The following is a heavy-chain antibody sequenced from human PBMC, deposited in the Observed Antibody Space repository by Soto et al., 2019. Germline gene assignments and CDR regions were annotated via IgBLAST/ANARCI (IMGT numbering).Heavy chain of an antibody. Sequence: HPGGSLRLSCAASGFTFSSYGMHWVRQAPGKGLEWVAVIWYDGSNKYYADSVKGRFTISRDNSKNTLYLQMNSLRAEDTAVYYCARVPLPLTTVTSDWFDPWGQGTLVTVSS. D-gene: IGHD4-17*01. CDR1: GFTFSSYG. J-gene: IGHJ5*02. V-gene: IGHV3-33*01. CDR2: IWYDGSNK. CDR3: ARVPLPLTTVTSDWFDP.